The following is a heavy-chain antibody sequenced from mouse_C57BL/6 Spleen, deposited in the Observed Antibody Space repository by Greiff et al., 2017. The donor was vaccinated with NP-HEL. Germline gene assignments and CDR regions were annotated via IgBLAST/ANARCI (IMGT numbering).Heavy chain of an antibody. CDR2: INPNNGGT. V-gene: IGHV1-18*01. Sequence: VQLKESGPELVKPGASVKIPCKASGYTFTDYNMDWVKQSHGKSLEWIGDINPNNGGTIYNQKFKGKATLTVDKSSSTAYMELRSLTSEDTAVYYCARRQLRLRGNAMDYWGQGTSVTVSS. D-gene: IGHD3-2*02. J-gene: IGHJ4*01. CDR1: GYTFTDYN. CDR3: ARRQLRLRGNAMDY.